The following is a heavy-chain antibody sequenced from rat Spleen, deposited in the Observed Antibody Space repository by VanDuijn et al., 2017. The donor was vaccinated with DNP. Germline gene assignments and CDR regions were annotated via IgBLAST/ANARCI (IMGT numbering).Heavy chain of an antibody. D-gene: IGHD1-11*01. CDR3: GTPTAPGLYWSFDF. J-gene: IGHJ1*01. V-gene: IGHV5-27*01. CDR2: MSPTTRSS. CDR1: GFSFSDYD. Sequence: EVQLVESGGGLVQPGRSLKLSCAASGFSFSDYDMAWVRQAPTKGLEWVACMSPTTRSSYYRDSVRGRFTVSRDDATSTLYLQMDSLRSEDTATYYCGTPTAPGLYWSFDFWGPGTMVTVSS.